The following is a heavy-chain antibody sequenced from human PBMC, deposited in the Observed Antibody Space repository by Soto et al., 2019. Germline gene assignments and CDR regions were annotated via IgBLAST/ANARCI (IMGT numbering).Heavy chain of an antibody. J-gene: IGHJ5*02. V-gene: IGHV3-30-3*01. CDR1: GLTFSSSA. D-gene: IGHD3-10*01. Sequence: QGQLHESGGGVVHPGTSLRLSCAASGLTFSSSAMHWVRQAPGKGLEWVAMISHDGSHEYYGDSVKGRFSVSRDNSHNILHLQMNSLRIEDTAVYFCARNTDHRLVRGWLEPWGQGTLVIVSS. CDR2: ISHDGSHE. CDR3: ARNTDHRLVRGWLEP.